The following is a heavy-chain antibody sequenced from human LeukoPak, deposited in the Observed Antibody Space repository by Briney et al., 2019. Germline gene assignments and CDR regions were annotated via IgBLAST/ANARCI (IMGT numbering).Heavy chain of an antibody. Sequence: SVKVSCKASGGTFSSYAISWVRQAPGQGLEWMGGIILIFGTANYAQKFQGRVTITADESTSTAYMELSSLRSEDTAVYYCARAPDGYNTALDYWGQGTLVTVSS. J-gene: IGHJ4*02. CDR2: IILIFGTA. V-gene: IGHV1-69*13. CDR3: ARAPDGYNTALDY. CDR1: GGTFSSYA. D-gene: IGHD5-24*01.